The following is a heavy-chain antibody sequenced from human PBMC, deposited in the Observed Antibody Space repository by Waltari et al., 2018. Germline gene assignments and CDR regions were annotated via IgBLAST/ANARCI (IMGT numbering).Heavy chain of an antibody. CDR3: ARGKLVSAFYYYYGMDV. CDR1: GYSFTSYW. V-gene: IGHV5-51*03. CDR2: IYPGDSDT. Sequence: EVQLVQSGAEVKKPGESLKISCKGSGYSFTSYWIGWVRQLPGKGLEWVGIIYPGDSDTRYSPSFQGQVTISADKSISTAYLQWSSLKASDTAMYYCARGKLVSAFYYYYGMDVWGQGTTVTVSS. D-gene: IGHD2-15*01. J-gene: IGHJ6*02.